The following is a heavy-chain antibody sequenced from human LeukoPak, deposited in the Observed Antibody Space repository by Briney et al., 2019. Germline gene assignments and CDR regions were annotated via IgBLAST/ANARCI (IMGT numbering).Heavy chain of an antibody. CDR3: ARARRGSSYYFDY. J-gene: IGHJ4*02. D-gene: IGHD3-10*01. CDR1: GYSFTSHY. V-gene: IGHV1-46*01. CDR2: INPSGSST. Sequence: ASVKVSCKASGYSFTSHYMHWVRQAPGQGLEWMGLINPSGSSTLYAQKFQGRVTMTRDMSTTTDYMELSSLRSEDTALYYCARARRGSSYYFDYWGQGTLVTVSS.